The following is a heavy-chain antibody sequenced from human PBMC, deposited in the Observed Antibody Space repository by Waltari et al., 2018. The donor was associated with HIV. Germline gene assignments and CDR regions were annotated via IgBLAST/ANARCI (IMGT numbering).Heavy chain of an antibody. CDR1: GYTFISND. D-gene: IGHD3-10*01. CDR2: MNPTSGNN. V-gene: IGHV1-8*01. J-gene: IGHJ5*02. CDR3: ARSVSVGSKALNSFDP. Sequence: QVRLLQSGAEVKEPGASVKVSCKASGYTFISNDINWVRHATGKGPEGMGWMNPTSGNNGDEQKFQGRVTMTRNTSINTAYMEWSSLRSEDTAVYYCARSVSVGSKALNSFDPWGQGTLVTVSS.